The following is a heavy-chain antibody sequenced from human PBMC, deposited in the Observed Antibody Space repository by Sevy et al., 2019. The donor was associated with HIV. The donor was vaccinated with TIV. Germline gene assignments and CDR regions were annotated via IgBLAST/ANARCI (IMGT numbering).Heavy chain of an antibody. CDR3: AAGDTAFLADLDF. V-gene: IGHV3-23*01. J-gene: IGHJ4*02. CDR2: ISATDGST. CDR1: GFSISTHA. D-gene: IGHD5-18*01. Sequence: GESLKIPCGASGFSISTHAMNWARQAPGRGLEWISGISATDGSTHYADSVKGRFTISRDNSKNTVHLQMNSLRAEDTALYYCAAGDTAFLADLDFWGQGTLVTVSS.